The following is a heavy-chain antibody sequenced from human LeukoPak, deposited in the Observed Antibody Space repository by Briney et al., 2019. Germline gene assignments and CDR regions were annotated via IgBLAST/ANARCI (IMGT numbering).Heavy chain of an antibody. CDR1: GDSVSSNSSA. V-gene: IGHV6-1*01. CDR2: TYHRSKWYY. J-gene: IGHJ4*02. CDR3: GREGGYSDLAIFEY. Sequence: SQTLSLTFAISGDSVSSNSSAWNWIRQSPSRGLEWLGSTYHRSKWYYDYAVSVKSRITINPDTSKNQYSPQLECATPEATAAYFCGREGGYSDLAIFEYWGQGTVVTVSS. D-gene: IGHD5-18*01.